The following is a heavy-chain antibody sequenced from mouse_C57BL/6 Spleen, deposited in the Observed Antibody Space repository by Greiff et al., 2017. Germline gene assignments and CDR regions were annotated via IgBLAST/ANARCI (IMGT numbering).Heavy chain of an antibody. Sequence: EVMLVESGGGLVKPGGSLKLSCAASGFTFSDYGMHWVRQAPEKGLEWVAYISSGSSTIYYADTVQGRFTISRDNAKNTLYLQMTSLRSEDTAMDYCARPLIDYYAMDYWGQGTSVTVSS. CDR1: GFTFSDYG. J-gene: IGHJ4*01. CDR3: ARPLIDYYAMDY. V-gene: IGHV5-17*01. D-gene: IGHD1-1*01. CDR2: ISSGSSTI.